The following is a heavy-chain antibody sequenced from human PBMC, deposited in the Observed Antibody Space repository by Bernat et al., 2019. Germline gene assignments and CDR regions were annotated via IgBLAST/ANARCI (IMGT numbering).Heavy chain of an antibody. CDR1: GGTFSSYT. CDR2: IIPILGIA. V-gene: IGHV1-69*02. CDR3: ARHRAGVRYYFDY. Sequence: QVQLVQSGAEVKKPGSSVKVSCKASGGTFSSYTISWVRQAPGQGLEWMGRIIPILGIANYAQKFQGRVTITADKSTSTAYMELSSLRSEDTAVYYCARHRAGVRYYFDYWGQGTLVTVSS. D-gene: IGHD2-21*01. J-gene: IGHJ4*02.